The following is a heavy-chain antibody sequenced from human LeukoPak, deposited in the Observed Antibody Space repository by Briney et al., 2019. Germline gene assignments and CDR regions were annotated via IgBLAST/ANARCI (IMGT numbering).Heavy chain of an antibody. V-gene: IGHV4-30-4*08. D-gene: IGHD6-13*01. J-gene: IGHJ3*02. CDR3: ARFDAAAGTRAFDI. CDR2: IYYSGST. Sequence: PSETLSLTCTVSGGSISSGDYYWSWIRQPPGKGLEWIGYIYYSGSTYYNPSLKSRVTISVDTSKNQFSLKLSSVTAADTAVYYCARFDAAAGTRAFDIWGQGTMVTVSS. CDR1: GGSISSGDYY.